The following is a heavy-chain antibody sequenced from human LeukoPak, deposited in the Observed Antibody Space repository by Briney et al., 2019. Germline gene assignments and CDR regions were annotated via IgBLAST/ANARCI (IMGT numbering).Heavy chain of an antibody. CDR3: ARSPHAVFDY. V-gene: IGHV1-69*05. Sequence: ASVKVSCKASGGTFSSYAISWVRQAPGQGLEWMGGIIPIFGTANYAQKLQGRVTMTTDTSTSTAYMELRSLRSDDTAVYYCARSPHAVFDYWGQGTLVTVSS. CDR2: IIPIFGTA. J-gene: IGHJ4*02. CDR1: GGTFSSYA.